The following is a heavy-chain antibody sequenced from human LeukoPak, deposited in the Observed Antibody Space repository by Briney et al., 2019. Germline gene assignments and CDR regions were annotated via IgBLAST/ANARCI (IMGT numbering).Heavy chain of an antibody. Sequence: PGRSLRLSCAASGFTFSSYGMHWVRQAPGKGLEWVAVIWYDGSNKYYADSVKGRFTISRDNSKNTLYLQMNSLRAEDTAVYYCAKIPFYDGEPPYFDYWGQGTLVTVSS. J-gene: IGHJ4*02. V-gene: IGHV3-33*06. CDR1: GFTFSSYG. CDR2: IWYDGSNK. D-gene: IGHD3-16*01. CDR3: AKIPFYDGEPPYFDY.